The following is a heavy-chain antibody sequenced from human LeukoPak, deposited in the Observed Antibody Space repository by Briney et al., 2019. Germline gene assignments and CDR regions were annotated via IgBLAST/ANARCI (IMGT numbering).Heavy chain of an antibody. J-gene: IGHJ4*02. CDR3: ARVLLSNYDFWSGYYGSFDY. CDR1: GFTFSSYW. CDR2: IKQDGSEK. V-gene: IGHV3-7*01. D-gene: IGHD3-3*01. Sequence: GGSLRLSCAASGFTFSSYWISWVRQAPGKGLEWVANIKQDGSEKYYVDSVKGRFTISRDNAKNSLYLQMNSLRAEDTAVYYCARVLLSNYDFWSGYYGSFDYWGQGTLVTVSS.